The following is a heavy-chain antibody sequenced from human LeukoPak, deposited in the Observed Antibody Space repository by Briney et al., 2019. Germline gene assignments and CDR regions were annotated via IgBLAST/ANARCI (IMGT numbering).Heavy chain of an antibody. CDR1: VYSFTSFY. D-gene: IGHD3-3*02. CDR3: ARDAF. Sequence: GASVKVSCTTSVYSFTSFYIHWVRQAPGQGLEWMGMVNPSGGSTISAQKFQDRVNMTTDTSTRTVYMEMTGLTSDDTGIYYCARDAFWGQGTQVTVSS. V-gene: IGHV1-46*01. CDR2: VNPSGGST. J-gene: IGHJ4*02.